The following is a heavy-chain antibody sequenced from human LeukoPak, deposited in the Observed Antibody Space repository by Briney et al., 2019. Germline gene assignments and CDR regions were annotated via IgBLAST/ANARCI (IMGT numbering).Heavy chain of an antibody. D-gene: IGHD2-2*02. CDR3: ARSYRSSTSCYTGGFDY. Sequence: PSQTLSLTCTVSGGSISSGSYYWSWIRQPAGKGLEWIGRIYTSGSTNYNPSLKSRVTISVDTSKNQFSLKLSSVTAADTAVYYCARSYRSSTSCYTGGFDYWGQGTLVTVSS. CDR1: GGSISSGSYY. CDR2: IYTSGST. V-gene: IGHV4-61*02. J-gene: IGHJ4*02.